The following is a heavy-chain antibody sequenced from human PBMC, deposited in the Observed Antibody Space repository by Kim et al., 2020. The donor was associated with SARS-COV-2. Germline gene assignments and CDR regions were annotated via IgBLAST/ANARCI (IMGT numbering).Heavy chain of an antibody. V-gene: IGHV3-72*01. CDR2: TRNKANSYTT. D-gene: IGHD2-15*01. CDR1: GFTFSNHY. Sequence: GGSLRLSCAASGFTFSNHYMDWVRQTPGKGLEWVGRTRNKANSYTTEYAASVKGRFTISRDDSKHSLLLQMNSLKTEDTAMYYCATDLYCSGRYCNGIAYWGQGTLVTVSS. J-gene: IGHJ4*02. CDR3: ATDLYCSGRYCNGIAY.